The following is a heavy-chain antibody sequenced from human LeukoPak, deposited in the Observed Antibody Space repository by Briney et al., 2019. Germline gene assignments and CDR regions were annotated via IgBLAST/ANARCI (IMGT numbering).Heavy chain of an antibody. CDR3: ARVRYYYYMDV. CDR2: IYYSGST. Sequence: SETLSLTCNVSDDSLRSSTYYWGWIRRPPGKGLEWIGNIYYSGSTYYDPSLKSRVIILLDTSKNHFSLQLGSVTAADTAVYYCARVRYYYYMDVWGKGTTVTISS. V-gene: IGHV4-39*02. D-gene: IGHD4/OR15-4a*01. J-gene: IGHJ6*03. CDR1: DDSLRSSTYY.